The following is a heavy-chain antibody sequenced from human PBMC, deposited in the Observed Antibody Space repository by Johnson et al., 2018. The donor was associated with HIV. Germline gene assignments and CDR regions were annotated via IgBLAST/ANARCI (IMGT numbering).Heavy chain of an antibody. J-gene: IGHJ3*02. CDR3: AKDGLRLGVVSDFDI. Sequence: LVESGGGVVQPGGSLRLSCAASGFTFSSYAMHWVRQAPGKGLEWVAFIRYDGSNKYYAKTVKGRFTIARDNSKNTLYLQMNRLRPEDTAMYYCAKDGLRLGVVSDFDIWGQGTMFTVSS. D-gene: IGHD3-3*01. CDR1: GFTFSSYA. CDR2: IRYDGSNK. V-gene: IGHV3-30*02.